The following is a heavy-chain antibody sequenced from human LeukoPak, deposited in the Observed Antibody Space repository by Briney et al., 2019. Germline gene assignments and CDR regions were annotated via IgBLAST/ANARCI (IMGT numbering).Heavy chain of an antibody. J-gene: IGHJ4*02. V-gene: IGHV3-74*01. Sequence: PGGSLRLSCAASGFSLSTYWMHWVRLAPGKGLVWVSRINSDGTITSYADSVKGRLTISRDNAQNTLYLQMNSLRAEDTALYHCAKGAWLDDWDQGTLVTVSS. CDR3: AKGAWLDD. CDR1: GFSLSTYW. D-gene: IGHD6-19*01. CDR2: INSDGTIT.